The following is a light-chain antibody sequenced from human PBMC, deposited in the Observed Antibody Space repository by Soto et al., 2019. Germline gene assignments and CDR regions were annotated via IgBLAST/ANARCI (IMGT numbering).Light chain of an antibody. Sequence: EIVLTQSPGTLSLSPGERATLSCRASQSVSSSYLAWYQQKPGQAPRLLIYGASSRATGIPDRFSGSGSGTDFTLTINRLEPEDFAVYYCQQAVTFGQGTKVEIK. V-gene: IGKV3-20*01. J-gene: IGKJ1*01. CDR1: QSVSSSY. CDR2: GAS. CDR3: QQAVT.